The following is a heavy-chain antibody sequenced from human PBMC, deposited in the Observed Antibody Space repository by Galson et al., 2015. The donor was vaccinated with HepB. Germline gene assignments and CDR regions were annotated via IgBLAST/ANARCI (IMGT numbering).Heavy chain of an antibody. CDR3: ARVTAATAATSSYYYYGMDV. V-gene: IGHV1-46*04. CDR1: GYTFTSYY. Sequence: SVKVSCKASGYTFTSYYMHWVRQAPGQGLEWMGIINPSSGSTSYAQKLQGRVTMTRDTSTSTVYMELSSLRSEDTAVFYCARVTAATAATSSYYYYGMDVWGQGTTVTVSS. D-gene: IGHD6-13*01. J-gene: IGHJ6*02. CDR2: INPSSGST.